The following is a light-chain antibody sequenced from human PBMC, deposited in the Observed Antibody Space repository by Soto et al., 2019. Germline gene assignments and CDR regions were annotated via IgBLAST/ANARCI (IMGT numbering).Light chain of an antibody. CDR2: KVD. V-gene: IGLV2-14*01. CDR3: SSYTTVPSPQWV. Sequence: QSALTQPASVSGSPGQSITIPCSGRSSDLGGLNYVSWYQQHPGKVPKLIIYKVDNRPSGISDRFSASNSGNTASLTISGRQAEDEAHYYCSSYTTVPSPQWVFAGGTKLTVL. CDR1: SSDLGGLNY. J-gene: IGLJ3*02.